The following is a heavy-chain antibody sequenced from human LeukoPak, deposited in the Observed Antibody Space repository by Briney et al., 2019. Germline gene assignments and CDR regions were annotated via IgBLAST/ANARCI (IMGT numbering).Heavy chain of an antibody. D-gene: IGHD1-26*01. CDR1: GYTFTGYY. Sequence: ASVKVSCKASGYTFTGYYMHWVRQAPGQGLEWMGIINPSGGSTSYAQKFQGRVTMTRDTSTSTVYMELSSLRSEDTAVYYCARDRGSYIPYWYFDLWGRGTLVTVSS. CDR3: ARDRGSYIPYWYFDL. V-gene: IGHV1-46*01. J-gene: IGHJ2*01. CDR2: INPSGGST.